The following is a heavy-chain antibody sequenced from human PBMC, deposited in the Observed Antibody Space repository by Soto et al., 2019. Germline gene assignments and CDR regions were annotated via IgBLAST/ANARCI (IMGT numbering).Heavy chain of an antibody. J-gene: IGHJ4*02. D-gene: IGHD3-22*01. V-gene: IGHV4-30-2*01. Sequence: QLQLQESGSGLVKPSQTLSLTCAVSGDSISSGGYSWNWIRQPPGEGLEWIGYIYHSGGTDYNPSLKSRVTITVDSSNNQFSLKLSSVTAADTAVYYCARDSRSGYYLDYWGQGTLVTVSS. CDR2: IYHSGGT. CDR1: GDSISSGGYS. CDR3: ARDSRSGYYLDY.